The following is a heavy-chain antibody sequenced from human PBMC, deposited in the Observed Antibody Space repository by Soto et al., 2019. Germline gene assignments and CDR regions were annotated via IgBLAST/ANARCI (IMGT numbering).Heavy chain of an antibody. CDR1: GFTFSSYA. J-gene: IGHJ4*02. CDR2: ISGSGGST. V-gene: IGHV3-23*01. D-gene: IGHD2-21*01. CDR3: AKNRLSAVLWWPDPPENENYYFDY. Sequence: GGSLRLSCAASGFTFSSYAMSWVRQAPGKGLEWVSAISGSGGSTYYADSVKGRFTISRDNSKNTLYLQMNSLRAEDTAVYYCAKNRLSAVLWWPDPPENENYYFDYWGQGTLVTVSS.